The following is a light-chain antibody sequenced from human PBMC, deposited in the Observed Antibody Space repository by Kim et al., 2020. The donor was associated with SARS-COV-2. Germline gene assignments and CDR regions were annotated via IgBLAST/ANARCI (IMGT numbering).Light chain of an antibody. J-gene: IGKJ1*01. Sequence: VSPGERATHSGRASHRVSSNLAWYQQKPRQAPRLLIYGASTRATGIPARFSGSGSGTEFTLTISSLQSEDFAVYYCQQYNNWPPTFGQGTKVDIK. CDR3: QQYNNWPPT. CDR2: GAS. V-gene: IGKV3-15*01. CDR1: HRVSSN.